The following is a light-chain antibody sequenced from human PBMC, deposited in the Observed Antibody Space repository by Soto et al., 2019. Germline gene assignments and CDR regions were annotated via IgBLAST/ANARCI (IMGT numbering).Light chain of an antibody. CDR1: QSVSSTY. V-gene: IGKV3-20*01. Sequence: EIVLTQSPGTLSLSPGERATLSCRASQSVSSTYVAWYQQKPGQPPSLLIHGASSRAAGTPDRFSGSGSGTDFTLTISRLEPEDFAFYYCQQYGSSPTFGQGTKVEIK. CDR2: GAS. J-gene: IGKJ1*01. CDR3: QQYGSSPT.